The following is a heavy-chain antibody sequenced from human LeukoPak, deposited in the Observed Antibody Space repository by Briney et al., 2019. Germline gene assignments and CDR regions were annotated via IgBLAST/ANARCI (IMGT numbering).Heavy chain of an antibody. V-gene: IGHV3-23*01. CDR2: ITGSGGST. CDR1: GFTFSSHG. CDR3: ARDERLLSFLK. J-gene: IGHJ4*02. D-gene: IGHD3-3*01. Sequence: QSGGSLRLSCAASGFTFSSHGMNWVRQAPGKGLEWVSGITGSGGSTYYADSVKGRFTISRDNPKNTLYLQMNSLRAEDTAIYYCARDERLLSFLKWGQGTLVTVSS.